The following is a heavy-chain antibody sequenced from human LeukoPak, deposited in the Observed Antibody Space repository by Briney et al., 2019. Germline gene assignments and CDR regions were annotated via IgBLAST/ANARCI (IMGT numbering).Heavy chain of an antibody. CDR2: IYYSGST. CDR1: GGSISSGDYY. CDR3: AREESGSYYDSSGYYSHAFDI. D-gene: IGHD3-22*01. J-gene: IGHJ3*02. V-gene: IGHV4-30-4*01. Sequence: SETLSLTCTVSGGSISSGDYYWSWIRQPPGTGLEWIGYIYYSGSTYYNPSLKSRVTISVDTSKNQFSLKLSSVTAADTAVYCCAREESGSYYDSSGYYSHAFDIWGQGTMVTVSS.